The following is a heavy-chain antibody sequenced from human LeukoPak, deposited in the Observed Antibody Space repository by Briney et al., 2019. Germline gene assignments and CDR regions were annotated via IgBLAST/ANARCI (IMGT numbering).Heavy chain of an antibody. D-gene: IGHD1-26*01. V-gene: IGHV1-46*01. J-gene: IGHJ6*03. CDR2: INPSGGST. Sequence: ASVKVSCKASGYIFTSNYIHWVRQVPGQGLEWMGLINPSGGSTSYAQKFQGRVTMTRDMSTSTVYMELSSLRSEDTAVYYCARDLSGSYPNYYYYYYMDVWGKGTTVTVSS. CDR3: ARDLSGSYPNYYYYYYMDV. CDR1: GYIFTSNY.